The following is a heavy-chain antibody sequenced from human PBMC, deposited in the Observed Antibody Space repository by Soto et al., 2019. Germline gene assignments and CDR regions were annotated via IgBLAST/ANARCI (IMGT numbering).Heavy chain of an antibody. Sequence: GGSLRLSCAASGFTFSSYAMHWVRQAPGKGLEWVAVISYDGSNKYYADSVKGRFTISRDNSKNTLYLQMSSLRAEDTAVYYCAREMKAYYYDSSGSGHGAFDIWGQGTMVTVSS. CDR1: GFTFSSYA. V-gene: IGHV3-30-3*01. J-gene: IGHJ3*02. D-gene: IGHD3-22*01. CDR2: ISYDGSNK. CDR3: AREMKAYYYDSSGSGHGAFDI.